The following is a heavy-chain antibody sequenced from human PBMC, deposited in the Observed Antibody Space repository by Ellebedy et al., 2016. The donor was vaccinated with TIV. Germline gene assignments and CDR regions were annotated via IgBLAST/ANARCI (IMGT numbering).Heavy chain of an antibody. CDR2: FTTVNGNT. CDR3: VRVAAGEFDP. D-gene: IGHD1-26*01. J-gene: IGHJ5*02. Sequence: AASVQVSCKASGYTFTSNCICWVPQAPGQGRELMGLFTTVNGNTNYAQKFKGRVTITANTSTRTAYMELRDLRSDDTAMYFCVRVAAGEFDPWGQGTLVTVSS. V-gene: IGHV1-18*01. CDR1: GYTFTSNC.